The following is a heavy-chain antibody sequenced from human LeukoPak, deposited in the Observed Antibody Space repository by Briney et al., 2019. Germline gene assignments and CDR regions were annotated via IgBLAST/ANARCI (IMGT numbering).Heavy chain of an antibody. CDR2: IYYSGST. V-gene: IGHV4-59*01. D-gene: IGHD3-9*01. CDR1: GGSISSYY. J-gene: IGHJ5*02. Sequence: SETLSLTCTVSGGSISSYYWSWIRQPPGKGLEWIGHIYYSGSTNYNPSLKSRVTISVDTSKNQFYLKLSSVTAADTAVYYCARDRYDILTGLNWFDPWGQGTLVTVSS. CDR3: ARDRYDILTGLNWFDP.